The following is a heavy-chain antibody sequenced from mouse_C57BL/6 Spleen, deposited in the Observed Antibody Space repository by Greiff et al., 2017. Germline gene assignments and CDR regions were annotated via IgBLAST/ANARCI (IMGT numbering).Heavy chain of an antibody. CDR2: IAPSASYT. Sequence: QVQLQQPGAELVMPGASVKLSCKASGYTFTSYWMHWVKQRPGQGLEWIGEIAPSASYTNYNQKFKGKSTLTVDKSSSTAYLQLSSLTSEDSAVYYCARTSTALYYLDYWGQGTTLTVSS. D-gene: IGHD1-2*01. CDR3: ARTSTALYYLDY. V-gene: IGHV1-69*01. CDR1: GYTFTSYW. J-gene: IGHJ2*01.